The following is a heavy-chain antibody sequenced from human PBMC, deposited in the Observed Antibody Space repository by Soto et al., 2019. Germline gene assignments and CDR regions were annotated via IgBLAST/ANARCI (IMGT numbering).Heavy chain of an antibody. J-gene: IGHJ6*03. V-gene: IGHV4-31*03. Sequence: PSETLSLTCTVSGGSISSSSHHWAWIRQPPGKGLEWIGYIYYSGSTYYNPSLKSRVTISVDTSKNQFSLKLSSVTAADTAVYYCARATGAPPYYYYYMDVWGKGTTVTVSS. CDR2: IYYSGST. CDR1: GGSISSSSHH. CDR3: ARATGAPPYYYYYMDV.